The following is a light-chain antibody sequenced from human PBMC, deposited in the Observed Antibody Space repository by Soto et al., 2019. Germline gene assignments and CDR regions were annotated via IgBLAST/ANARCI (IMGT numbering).Light chain of an antibody. V-gene: IGKV1-5*01. CDR2: DAS. Sequence: DIQMTQSPSTLSAPVGDRVTITCRASQSISSWLAWYQQKPGKAPKLLIYDASTLESGAPSRFSGSGSGTELALTINSLQPDDFASYYCQQSNSYPWTFGQGTKVEIQ. CDR3: QQSNSYPWT. CDR1: QSISSW. J-gene: IGKJ1*01.